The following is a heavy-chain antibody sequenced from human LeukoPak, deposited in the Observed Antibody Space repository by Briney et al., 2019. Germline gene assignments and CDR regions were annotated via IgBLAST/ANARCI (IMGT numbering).Heavy chain of an antibody. Sequence: PSETLSLTCAMYGGFDTYYWTFVRLAPGKGLGWIGELTYRGGTNYNPSLKSRLNISLNTPLRQFSLELRSLTAADKAVYYCGGYGGDWNFASWGQGTPVTVSS. D-gene: IGHD2-21*02. CDR3: GGYGGDWNFAS. CDR2: LTYRGGT. J-gene: IGHJ4*02. CDR1: GGFDTYY. V-gene: IGHV4-34*01.